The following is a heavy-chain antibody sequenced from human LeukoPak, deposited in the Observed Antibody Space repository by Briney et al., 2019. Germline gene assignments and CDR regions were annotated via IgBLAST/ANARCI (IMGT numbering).Heavy chain of an antibody. J-gene: IGHJ4*02. Sequence: PGGSLRLSCATSGFTFSSHSMNWVRQAPGKGLEWDSYISSSSSTITYADSVKGRFTISRDNAKNSLYLQMNSLRAEDTAVYYCARENLLYSGSYSYWGQGALVTVSS. CDR1: GFTFSSHS. D-gene: IGHD1-26*01. CDR3: ARENLLYSGSYSY. CDR2: ISSSSSTI. V-gene: IGHV3-48*01.